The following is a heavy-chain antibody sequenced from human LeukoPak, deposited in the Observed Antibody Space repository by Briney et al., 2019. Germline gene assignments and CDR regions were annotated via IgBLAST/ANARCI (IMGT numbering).Heavy chain of an antibody. V-gene: IGHV1-18*01. Sequence: ASVKVSCKASGYTFTSYGISWVRQAPGQGLEWMGWISAYNGNTNYAQKLQGRVTMTTDTSTSTAYMELRSLRSDDTAVYYCARALPTHYGDYRYYMDVWGKGTTVTVSS. D-gene: IGHD4-17*01. CDR1: GYTFTSYG. CDR2: ISAYNGNT. J-gene: IGHJ6*03. CDR3: ARALPTHYGDYRYYMDV.